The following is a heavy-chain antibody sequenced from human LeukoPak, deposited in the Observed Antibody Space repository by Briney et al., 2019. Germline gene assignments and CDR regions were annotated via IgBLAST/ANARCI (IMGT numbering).Heavy chain of an antibody. CDR3: ARDDCKGGDCSYFQH. CDR1: GYTFTSYA. Sequence: ASVKVSCKASGYTFTSYAMNWVRQAPGQGLEWMGWINTNTGNPTYAQGFTGRFVFSLDTSVSTAYLQISSLKAEDTAVYYCARDDCKGGDCSYFQHWGQGTLVTVSS. CDR2: INTNTGNP. J-gene: IGHJ1*01. V-gene: IGHV7-4-1*02. D-gene: IGHD2-21*02.